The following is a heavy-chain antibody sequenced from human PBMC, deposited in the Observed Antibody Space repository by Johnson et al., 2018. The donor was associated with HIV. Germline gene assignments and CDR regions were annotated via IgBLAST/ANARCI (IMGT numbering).Heavy chain of an antibody. CDR2: IWYDGSNK. V-gene: IGHV3-33*06. D-gene: IGHD3-22*01. J-gene: IGHJ3*02. CDR1: GFTFSSYG. CDR3: AQDTVWSSGYYGGAFDI. Sequence: QVQLVESGGGVVQPGRSLRLSCAASGFTFSSYGMHWVRQAPGKGLEWVAVIWYDGSNKYYADSVKGRFTISGDNSKNTLSLQMNSLSAEDTAVYYCAQDTVWSSGYYGGAFDIWGQGTMVTVSS.